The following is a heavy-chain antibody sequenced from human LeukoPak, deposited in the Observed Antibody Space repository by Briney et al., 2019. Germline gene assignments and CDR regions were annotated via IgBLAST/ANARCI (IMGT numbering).Heavy chain of an antibody. Sequence: PGGSLRLSCAASGFTFSSYAMHWVRQAPGKGLEYVSAISSNGGSTYYANSVKGRFTISRDNSKNTLYLQMGSPRAEDMAVYYCARDGEMATPISLYFDYWGQGTLVTVSS. D-gene: IGHD5-24*01. CDR3: ARDGEMATPISLYFDY. J-gene: IGHJ4*02. V-gene: IGHV3-64*01. CDR2: ISSNGGST. CDR1: GFTFSSYA.